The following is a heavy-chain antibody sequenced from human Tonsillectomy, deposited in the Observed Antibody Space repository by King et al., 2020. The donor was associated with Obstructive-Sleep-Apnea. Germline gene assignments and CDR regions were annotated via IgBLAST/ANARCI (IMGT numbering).Heavy chain of an antibody. CDR1: GGSFSGYY. CDR2: INHSGST. V-gene: IGHV4-34*01. CDR3: ARAKGYCSSTSCYPREFDP. D-gene: IGHD2-2*01. Sequence: VKLQKWGAGLLKPSETLSLTCAVYGGSFSGYYWSWIRQPPGKGLEWIGEINHSGSTNYNPSLKSRVTISVDTSKNQFSLKLSSVTAADTAVYYCARAKGYCSSTSCYPREFDPWGQGTLVTVSS. J-gene: IGHJ5*02.